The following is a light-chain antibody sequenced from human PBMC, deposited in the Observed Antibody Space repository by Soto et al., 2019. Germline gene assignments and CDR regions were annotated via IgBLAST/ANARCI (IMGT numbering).Light chain of an antibody. CDR2: RNN. V-gene: IGLV1-47*01. CDR3: AAWDDSLSIWV. J-gene: IGLJ3*02. CDR1: SSSVGTIF. Sequence: QSVLTQPPSVSGTPGQSVTISCSGSSSSVGTIFVYWYQQIPGTAPKLLIFRNNQRPSGVPDRFSGSKSGTSASLATSGLRSEDEADYYCAAWDDSLSIWVFGGGTKVTVL.